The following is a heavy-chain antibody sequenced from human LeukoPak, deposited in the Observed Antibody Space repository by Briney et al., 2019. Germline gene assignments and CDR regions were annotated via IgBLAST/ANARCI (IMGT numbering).Heavy chain of an antibody. CDR1: GYIFNDYG. D-gene: IGHD3-16*02. Sequence: ASVNVSFKSSGYIFNDYGISWVRQAPGQGLEWMGWIRVYNGNTNYAQKFQDRVTMTTDISTGTAYMELSSLRYDDAAVYYCARDLGTFGGVIVSGYWGQGTLVTVSS. CDR2: IRVYNGNT. CDR3: ARDLGTFGGVIVSGY. V-gene: IGHV1-18*01. J-gene: IGHJ4*02.